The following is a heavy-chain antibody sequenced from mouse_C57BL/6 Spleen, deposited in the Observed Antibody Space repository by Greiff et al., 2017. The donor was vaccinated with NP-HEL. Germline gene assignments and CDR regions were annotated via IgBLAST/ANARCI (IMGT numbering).Heavy chain of an antibody. J-gene: IGHJ4*01. V-gene: IGHV1-69*01. Sequence: QVQLQQPGAELVMPGASVKLSCKASGYTFTSYWMHWVKQRPGQGLEWIGEIDPSDSYTNYNQKFKGKSTLTVDKYSSTAYMQLSSLTSEDSAVYYCARSSGDYDLYAMDYWGQGTSVTVSS. CDR1: GYTFTSYW. CDR2: IDPSDSYT. CDR3: ARSSGDYDLYAMDY. D-gene: IGHD2-4*01.